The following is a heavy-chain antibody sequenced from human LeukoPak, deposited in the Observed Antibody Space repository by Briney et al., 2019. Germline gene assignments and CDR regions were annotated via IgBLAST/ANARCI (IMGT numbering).Heavy chain of an antibody. J-gene: IGHJ4*02. CDR1: GYTFTSYG. Sequence: ASVKVSCKAPGYTFTSYGISWVRQAPGQGLEWMGWISPYNGNTNYAQKLQGRVTMTTDTSTSTVYRELRSLTSDDTAVYYCARGPAGKDYWGQGTLVTVSS. V-gene: IGHV1-18*01. D-gene: IGHD6-13*01. CDR2: ISPYNGNT. CDR3: ARGPAGKDY.